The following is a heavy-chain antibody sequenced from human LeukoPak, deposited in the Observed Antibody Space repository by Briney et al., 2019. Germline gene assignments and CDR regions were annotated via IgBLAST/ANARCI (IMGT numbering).Heavy chain of an antibody. CDR2: IWYDGSNK. J-gene: IGHJ4*02. Sequence: GGSLRLSCGASGFTFSSYGMHWVRQAPGKGLEWVAVIWYDGSNKYYAASVKGRFTISRDNSANTLYLQMNSLRGEDTAVYYCARGTNWNYSDHWGQGTPVTVSS. CDR3: ARGTNWNYSDH. V-gene: IGHV3-33*01. CDR1: GFTFSSYG. D-gene: IGHD1-20*01.